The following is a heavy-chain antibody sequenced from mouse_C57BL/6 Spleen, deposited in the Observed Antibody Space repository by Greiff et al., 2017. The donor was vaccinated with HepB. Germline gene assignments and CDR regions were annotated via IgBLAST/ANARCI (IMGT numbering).Heavy chain of an antibody. Sequence: QVQLQQPGAELVKPGASVKLSCKASGYTFTSYWMHWVKQRPGQGLEWIGMIHPNSGSTNYNEKFKSKATLTVDKSSSTAYMQLSSLTSEDSAVYYCAFTTVVAHYFDYWGQGTTLTVSS. J-gene: IGHJ2*01. CDR3: AFTTVVAHYFDY. D-gene: IGHD1-1*01. V-gene: IGHV1-64*01. CDR2: IHPNSGST. CDR1: GYTFTSYW.